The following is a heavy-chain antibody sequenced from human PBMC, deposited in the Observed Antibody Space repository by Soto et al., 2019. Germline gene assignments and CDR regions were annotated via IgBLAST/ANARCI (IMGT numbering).Heavy chain of an antibody. CDR3: ARAVGYYYGMDV. CDR1: GFTFSSYA. J-gene: IGHJ6*02. D-gene: IGHD1-26*01. Sequence: QVQLVESGGGVVQPGRSLRLSCAASGFTFSSYAMHWVRQAPGKGLEWVAVISYEGSNKYYADSVKGRFTISRDNSKNTLYLQMNSLRAEDTAVYYCARAVGYYYGMDVWGQGTTVTVSS. CDR2: ISYEGSNK. V-gene: IGHV3-30-3*01.